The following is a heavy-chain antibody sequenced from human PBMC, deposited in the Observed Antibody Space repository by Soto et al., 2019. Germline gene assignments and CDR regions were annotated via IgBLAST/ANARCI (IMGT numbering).Heavy chain of an antibody. D-gene: IGHD6-19*01. V-gene: IGHV4-4*02. CDR1: GGSISSSNW. Sequence: SETLSLTCAVSGGSISSSNWWSWVRQPPGKGLEWIGEIYHSGSTNYNPSLKSRVTISVDKSKNQFSLKLITVTAADTAVYYCARDPGDRAVAAYNWFDPWGQGTLVTVSS. CDR3: ARDPGDRAVAAYNWFDP. CDR2: IYHSGST. J-gene: IGHJ5*02.